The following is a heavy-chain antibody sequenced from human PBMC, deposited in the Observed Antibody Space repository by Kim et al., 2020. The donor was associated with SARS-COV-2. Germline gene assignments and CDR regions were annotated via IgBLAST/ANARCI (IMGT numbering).Heavy chain of an antibody. CDR3: ASALGH. V-gene: IGHV4-4*07. D-gene: IGHD3-16*02. Sequence: GRTNYNPSLQSRVTMSVDMSKNQFSLKLSSVTAADTAVYYCASALGHWGQGTLVTVSS. J-gene: IGHJ4*02. CDR2: GRT.